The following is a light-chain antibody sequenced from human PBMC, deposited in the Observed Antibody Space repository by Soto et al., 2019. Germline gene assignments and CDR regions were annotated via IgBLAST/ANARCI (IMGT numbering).Light chain of an antibody. J-gene: IGKJ4*01. CDR2: AAS. CDR1: RSISSF. CDR3: QQSDSAPLT. Sequence: DIQMTQSPSSLSASVGDRVTITCRASRSISSFLNWYQQKPGKAPQLLIYAASSLQGGVPSRFSGSGSGTDFTLTISSLQPEDSATYSCQQSDSAPLTFGGGTRVEVK. V-gene: IGKV1-39*01.